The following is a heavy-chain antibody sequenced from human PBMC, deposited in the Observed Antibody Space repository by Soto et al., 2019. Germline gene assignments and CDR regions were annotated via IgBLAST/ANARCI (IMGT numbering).Heavy chain of an antibody. CDR1: GYTFTAYY. CDR3: ARALHSSSWYRGSVDP. V-gene: IGHV1-2*02. J-gene: IGHJ5*02. D-gene: IGHD6-13*01. Sequence: SVKSSWKASGYTFTAYYIHWVRQAPGQALEWMGWIKPDSGFTTSSLRFEGRVTMTRDTSIRTAYMELKSLRSDDTAVYYCARALHSSSWYRGSVDPWG. CDR2: IKPDSGFT.